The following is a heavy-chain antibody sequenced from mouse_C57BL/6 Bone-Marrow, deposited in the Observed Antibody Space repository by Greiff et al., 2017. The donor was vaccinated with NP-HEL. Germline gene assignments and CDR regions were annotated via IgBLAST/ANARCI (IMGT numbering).Heavy chain of an antibody. V-gene: IGHV1-64*01. J-gene: IGHJ2*01. CDR1: GYTFTSYW. D-gene: IGHD2-4*01. CDR3: AIYDYDGRYYFDY. Sequence: VQLQQSGAELVKPGASVKLSCKASGYTFTSYWMHWVKQRPGQGLEWIGMIHPNSGSTNYNEKFKSKATLTVDKSSSTAYMQLSSLTSEDSAVYYCAIYDYDGRYYFDYWGQGTTLTVSS. CDR2: IHPNSGST.